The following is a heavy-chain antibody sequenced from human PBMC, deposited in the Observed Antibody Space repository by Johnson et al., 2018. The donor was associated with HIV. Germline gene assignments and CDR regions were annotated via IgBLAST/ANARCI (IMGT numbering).Heavy chain of an antibody. CDR3: TRVSLPPSYAFDF. Sequence: VQLVESGGGVVQPGESLRLSCSASGFTFSTSWMSWVRQAPGKGLEWVGHIRGEANNYATGYAASTKGRFTISRDDSKNTLYLQMNSLKTEDTAVYYCTRVSLPPSYAFDFWGQGTMVTVSS. CDR2: IRGEANNYAT. J-gene: IGHJ3*01. V-gene: IGHV3-73*02. CDR1: GFTFSTSW.